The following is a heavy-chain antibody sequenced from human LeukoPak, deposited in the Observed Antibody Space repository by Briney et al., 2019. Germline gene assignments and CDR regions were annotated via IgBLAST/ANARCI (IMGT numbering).Heavy chain of an antibody. V-gene: IGHV4-30-2*01. CDR1: GFTFSDYY. J-gene: IGHJ4*02. CDR3: ARDGSSWSFDY. CDR2: IYHSGST. Sequence: LRLSCAASGFTFSDYYMSWIRQAPGKGLEWIGYIYHSGSTYYNPSLKSRVTISVDRSKNQFSLKLSSVTAADTAVYYCARDGSSWSFDYWGQGTLVTVSS. D-gene: IGHD6-13*01.